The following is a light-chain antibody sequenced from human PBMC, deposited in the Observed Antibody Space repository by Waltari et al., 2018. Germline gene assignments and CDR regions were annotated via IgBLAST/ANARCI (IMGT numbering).Light chain of an antibody. Sequence: QSALTQPASVSGSPGQSITISCTGSSSDVGGDDSVSWYEDHPGQAPKVIIYDVNKRPSGVSDRFSGSKSGNTASLTISGLQAEDEATFYCSSQSTKNGAIFGGGTKVTVL. V-gene: IGLV2-14*03. CDR3: SSQSTKNGAI. CDR2: DVN. J-gene: IGLJ2*01. CDR1: SSDVGGDDS.